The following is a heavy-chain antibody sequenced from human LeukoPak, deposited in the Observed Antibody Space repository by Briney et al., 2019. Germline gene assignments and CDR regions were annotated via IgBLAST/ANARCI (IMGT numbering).Heavy chain of an antibody. V-gene: IGHV4-59*11. D-gene: IGHD6-13*01. J-gene: IGHJ4*02. CDR2: IFYSGTT. CDR1: NDSISPLY. CDR3: ARGGSAAKYYFDS. Sequence: SSETLSLTCTVSNDSISPLYWGWIRQPPGKGLEFVGYIFYSGTTNFNPSLKSRVTLSVDTSKNQFSLRLNSVTAADTAVYYCARGGSAAKYYFDSWGQGTLVTVSS.